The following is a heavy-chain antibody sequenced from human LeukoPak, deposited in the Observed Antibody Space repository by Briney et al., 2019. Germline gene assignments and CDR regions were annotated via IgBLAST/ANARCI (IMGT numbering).Heavy chain of an antibody. V-gene: IGHV3-23*01. Sequence: GGSLRLSCAASGFTFSSYAMSWVRQAPGKGLEWVSAISGSGGSTYYADSVKGRFTISRDNSKNTLYLQMNSLRAEDTAVYYCAKSTNRYYYYYGMDVWGKGTTVTVSS. CDR3: AKSTNRYYYYYGMDV. CDR1: GFTFSSYA. CDR2: ISGSGGST. J-gene: IGHJ6*04.